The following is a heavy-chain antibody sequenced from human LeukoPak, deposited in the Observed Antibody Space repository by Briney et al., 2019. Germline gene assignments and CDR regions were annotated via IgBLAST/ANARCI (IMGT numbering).Heavy chain of an antibody. CDR3: AKGYCSSGSCYAFDP. Sequence: GGSLRLSCAASGFTFSTYAMTWVRQAPGKGLGWVSLTSGSGGSTYYADSVKGRFTISRDNSKKTLYLQMNSLRAEDTAVYYCAKGYCSSGSCYAFDPWGQGTRVTVSS. D-gene: IGHD2-2*01. CDR2: TSGSGGST. CDR1: GFTFSTYA. J-gene: IGHJ5*02. V-gene: IGHV3-23*01.